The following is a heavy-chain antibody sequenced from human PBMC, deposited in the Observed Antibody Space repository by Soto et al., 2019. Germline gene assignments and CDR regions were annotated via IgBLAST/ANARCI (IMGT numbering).Heavy chain of an antibody. Sequence: SETLSLTCTVSGGSISSYYWSWIRQPPGKGLEWIGYIYYSGSTNYNPSLKSRVTISVDTSKNQFSLNLSSVTAADTAVYYCAREAGPDRWFDPWGQGTLVTVSS. CDR1: GGSISSYY. CDR2: IYYSGST. V-gene: IGHV4-59*12. J-gene: IGHJ5*02. CDR3: AREAGPDRWFDP. D-gene: IGHD6-19*01.